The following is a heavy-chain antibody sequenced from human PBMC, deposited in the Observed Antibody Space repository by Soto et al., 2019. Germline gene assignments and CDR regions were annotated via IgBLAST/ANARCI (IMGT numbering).Heavy chain of an antibody. CDR2: ISGSGGST. J-gene: IGHJ4*02. D-gene: IGHD2-21*02. V-gene: IGHV3-23*01. CDR1: VFTFSSYA. CDR3: ARENIVVVTAIRSFCDY. Sequence: GWSLRLSCASSVFTFSSYAMSWVRQAPGKGLEWVSAISGSGGSTYYADSVKGRFTISRDNSKNTLYLQMNSLRAEDTAVYYCARENIVVVTAIRSFCDYWGQGTLVTVSS.